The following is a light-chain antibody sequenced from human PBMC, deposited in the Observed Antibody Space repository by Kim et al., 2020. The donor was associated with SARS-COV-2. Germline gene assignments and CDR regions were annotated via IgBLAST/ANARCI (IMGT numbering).Light chain of an antibody. J-gene: IGLJ1*01. CDR1: SSDVGGYNY. V-gene: IGLV2-14*03. CDR3: SSYTSSSTRV. CDR2: DVS. Sequence: GGSVTIACTGTSSDVGGYNYVSWYQQHPGKAPKLMIYDVSNRPSGVSNRFSGSKSGNTASLTISGLQAEDEADYYCSSYTSSSTRVFGTGTKVTVL.